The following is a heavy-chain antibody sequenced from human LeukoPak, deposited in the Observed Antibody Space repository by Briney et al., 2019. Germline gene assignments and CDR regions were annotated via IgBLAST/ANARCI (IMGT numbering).Heavy chain of an antibody. J-gene: IGHJ6*03. D-gene: IGHD2-15*01. CDR3: AKNGDRGAYCSGGSCYPYYYYYIDV. CDR2: ISATGGTT. Sequence: GGSLRLSCAASGFTFSSYAMSWVRQAPGKGLEWVSAISATGGTTYYADSVKGRFTISRDNSKNTLYLQMNSLRAEDTAIYYCAKNGDRGAYCSGGSCYPYYYYYIDVWGKGTTVTISS. V-gene: IGHV3-23*01. CDR1: GFTFSSYA.